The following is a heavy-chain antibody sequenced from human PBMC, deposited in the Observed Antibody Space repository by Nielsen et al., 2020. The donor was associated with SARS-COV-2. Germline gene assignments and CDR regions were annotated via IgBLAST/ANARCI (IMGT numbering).Heavy chain of an antibody. D-gene: IGHD3-16*02. CDR3: ARDGGLGDYVWGSYRHSSAFDI. CDR1: GYTFTGYY. Sequence: ASVKVSCKASGYTFTGYYMHWVRQAPGQGLEWMGIINPSGGSTSYAQKFQGRVTMTRDTSTSTVYMELSSLRSEDTAVYYCARDGGLGDYVWGSYRHSSAFDIWGQGTMVTVSS. CDR2: INPSGGST. J-gene: IGHJ3*02. V-gene: IGHV1-46*01.